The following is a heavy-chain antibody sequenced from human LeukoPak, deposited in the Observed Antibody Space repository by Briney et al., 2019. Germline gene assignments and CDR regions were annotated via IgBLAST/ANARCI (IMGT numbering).Heavy chain of an antibody. Sequence: GRSLRLSCAASGFTFSSYGMHWVRQAPGKGLEWVAVISYDGSNKYYADSVKGRFTISRDNSKNTLYLQMNSLRAEDTAVYYCAKAFYGSGPYYYGMDAWGKGTTVTVSS. CDR3: AKAFYGSGPYYYGMDA. J-gene: IGHJ6*04. CDR1: GFTFSSYG. D-gene: IGHD3-10*01. V-gene: IGHV3-30*18. CDR2: ISYDGSNK.